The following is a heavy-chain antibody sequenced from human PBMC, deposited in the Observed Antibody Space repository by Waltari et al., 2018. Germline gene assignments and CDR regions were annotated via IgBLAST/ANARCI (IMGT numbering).Heavy chain of an antibody. CDR3: ARHHHNSWFDY. Sequence: QLPLQESGPGLVKPSETLSLPCPVSGASISISNYYSTWIRPPPGKGPECMGSFDYTGSPHYNPPLNSRVIISVDMSKTQFYLKLNSVTAADTAVYYCARHHHNSWFDYWGQGILVTVSS. J-gene: IGHJ5*01. CDR2: FDYTGSP. CDR1: GASISISNYY. V-gene: IGHV4-39*01.